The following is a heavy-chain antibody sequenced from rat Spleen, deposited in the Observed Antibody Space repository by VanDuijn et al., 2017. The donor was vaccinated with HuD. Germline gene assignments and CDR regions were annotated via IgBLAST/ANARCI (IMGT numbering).Heavy chain of an antibody. CDR1: GFTFSDYY. CDR2: ITNIGGNT. J-gene: IGHJ3*01. V-gene: IGHV5-20*01. D-gene: IGHD1-12*02. CDR3: TTEDYYDGTGFAY. Sequence: EVQLVESDGGLVQPGRSLKLSCAASGFTFSDYYMAWVRQAPAKGLEWVATITNIGGNTFYPDSVKGRFTISRDNAKSSLYLQMDSLRSEDTATYYCTTEDYYDGTGFAYWGQGTLVTVSS.